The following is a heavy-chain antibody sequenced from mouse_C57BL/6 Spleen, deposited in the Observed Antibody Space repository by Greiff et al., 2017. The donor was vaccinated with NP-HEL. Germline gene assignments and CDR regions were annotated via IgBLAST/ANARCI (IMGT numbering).Heavy chain of an antibody. J-gene: IGHJ1*03. V-gene: IGHV1-15*01. CDR1: GYTFTDYE. CDR3: TREHGSMYFDV. CDR2: IDPVTGGT. D-gene: IGHD1-1*01. Sequence: QVQLQQSGAELVRPGASVTLSCKASGYTFTDYEMHWVKQTPVHGLEWIGAIDPVTGGTAYNQKFKGKAILTADKSSSTAYMELRSLTSEDSAVYYCTREHGSMYFDVWGTGTTVTVSS.